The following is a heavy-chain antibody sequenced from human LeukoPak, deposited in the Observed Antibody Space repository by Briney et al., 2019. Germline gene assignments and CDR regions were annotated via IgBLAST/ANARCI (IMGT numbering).Heavy chain of an antibody. CDR1: GGSISSSSYY. Sequence: SETLSLTCTVSGGSISSSSYYWGWIRQPPGKGLEWIGSIYYSGSTYYNPSLKSRVTISVDTSKNQFSLRLSSVTAADTAVYYCARLEVAGLDQWGQGALVTVSS. V-gene: IGHV4-39*07. CDR2: IYYSGST. D-gene: IGHD6-19*01. CDR3: ARLEVAGLDQ. J-gene: IGHJ4*02.